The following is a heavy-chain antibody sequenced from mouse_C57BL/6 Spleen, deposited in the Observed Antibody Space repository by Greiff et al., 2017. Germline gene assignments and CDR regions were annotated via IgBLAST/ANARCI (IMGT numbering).Heavy chain of an antibody. V-gene: IGHV5-2*01. Sequence: EVQLVESGGGLVQPGESLKLSCESNEYEFPSHDMSWVRTTPEKRLELVAAINSDGGSTYSPDPMESRFLISRANTKTTLYLQMSSLRSEDTALYYCARLDGRYGSSYGYFDVWGTGTTGTVSS. CDR3: ARLDGRYGSSYGYFDV. CDR1: EYEFPSHD. J-gene: IGHJ1*03. D-gene: IGHD1-1*01. CDR2: INSDGGST.